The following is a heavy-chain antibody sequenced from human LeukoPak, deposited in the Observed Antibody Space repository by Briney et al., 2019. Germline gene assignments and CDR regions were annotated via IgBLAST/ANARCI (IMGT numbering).Heavy chain of an antibody. CDR1: GFTFSSYW. CDR3: AKAGLVRGGALDS. D-gene: IGHD4/OR15-4a*01. V-gene: IGHV3-23*01. Sequence: GGSLRLSCAASGFTFSSYWMHWVRQAPGKGLEWVSSITGSGDGTSAADSVTGRFSISRDNSKSTLYLQMNSLRVEDTAVYYCAKAGLVRGGALDSWGQGTLVTVSS. J-gene: IGHJ4*02. CDR2: ITGSGDGT.